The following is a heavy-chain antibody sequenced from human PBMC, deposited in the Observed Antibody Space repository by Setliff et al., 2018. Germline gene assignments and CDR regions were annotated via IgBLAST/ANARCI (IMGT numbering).Heavy chain of an antibody. Sequence: KTSETLSLTCTVSGGSISSYYWSWIRQPPGKGLEWIGYIYASGSTNYNPSLKSRVTLSVDTSKNQFSLKVSSVTAADTAVYYCASNPFNSGPPYYFDYWGQGTLVTVSS. CDR1: GGSISSYY. J-gene: IGHJ4*02. V-gene: IGHV4-4*08. D-gene: IGHD6-19*01. CDR3: ASNPFNSGPPYYFDY. CDR2: IYASGST.